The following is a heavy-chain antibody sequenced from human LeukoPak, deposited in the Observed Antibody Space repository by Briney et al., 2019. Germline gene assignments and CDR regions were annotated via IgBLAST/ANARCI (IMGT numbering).Heavy chain of an antibody. D-gene: IGHD2-2*01. V-gene: IGHV4-39*02. CDR1: GGSISSSRYY. CDR2: IYYSGTT. Sequence: SETLSLTCTVSGGSISSSRYYWGWIRQPPGKGLEWIGYIYYSGTTYYKPSLESRVTISVDTSTNQFSLKLSSVTAADTAVYYCARDRLPLGYCSSTSCYAFDYWGQGTLVTVSS. CDR3: ARDRLPLGYCSSTSCYAFDY. J-gene: IGHJ4*02.